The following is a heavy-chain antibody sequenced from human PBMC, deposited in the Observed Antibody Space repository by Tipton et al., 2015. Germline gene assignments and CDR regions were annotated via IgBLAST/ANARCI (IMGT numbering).Heavy chain of an antibody. CDR3: ARGDLTGAHEDWFDP. CDR1: GGSISHYY. Sequence: LRLSCTVSGGSISHYYWSWIRQNPGKGLEWIGYIYSDETTYSNPSLKSRLTLSVDTSKNQFSLILRSVTAADTAVYYCARGDLTGAHEDWFDPWGQGILVTVSS. J-gene: IGHJ5*02. V-gene: IGHV4-31*02. CDR2: IYSDETT. D-gene: IGHD3-9*01.